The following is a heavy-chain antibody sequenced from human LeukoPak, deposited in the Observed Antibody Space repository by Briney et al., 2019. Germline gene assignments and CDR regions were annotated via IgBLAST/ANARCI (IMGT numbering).Heavy chain of an antibody. V-gene: IGHV3-21*01. CDR3: ARDMSDGGYNWFDP. CDR1: GFTFSSYS. CDR2: ISSSSSYI. D-gene: IGHD2-21*01. Sequence: PGGSLRLSCAASGFTFSSYSMNWVRQAPGKGLEWVSSISSSSSYIYYADSVKGRFTISRDNAKNSLYLQMNSLRAEDTAVYYCARDMSDGGYNWFDPWAREPWSPSPQ. J-gene: IGHJ5*02.